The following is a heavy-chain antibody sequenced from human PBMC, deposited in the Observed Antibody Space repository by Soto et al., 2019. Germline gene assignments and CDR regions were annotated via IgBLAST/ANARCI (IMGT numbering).Heavy chain of an antibody. Sequence: QVQLVESGGGVVQPGRSLRLSCAASGFTFSSYGMHWVRQAPGKGLEWVAVIWYDGSNKYYADSVKGRFTISRDNSKNTLYLQMNSLRAEDTAVYYCARYCSGGSCYSVPDYYYYYGMDVWGQGTTDTVSS. J-gene: IGHJ6*02. CDR3: ARYCSGGSCYSVPDYYYYYGMDV. D-gene: IGHD2-15*01. V-gene: IGHV3-33*01. CDR2: IWYDGSNK. CDR1: GFTFSSYG.